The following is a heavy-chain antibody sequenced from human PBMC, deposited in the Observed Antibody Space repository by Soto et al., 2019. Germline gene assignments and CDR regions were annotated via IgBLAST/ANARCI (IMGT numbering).Heavy chain of an antibody. J-gene: IGHJ4*02. Sequence: QLQLQESGPGLVKPSETLSLTCTVSGGSISSSSYYWGWIRQPPGKGLEWIGSIYDSGSTYYNPSLKSRVTIPVDTSKNQFALKLSSVTAADTAVYYCARLGGGSGWPYYFDYWGQGTLVTVSS. CDR2: IYDSGST. D-gene: IGHD6-19*01. CDR1: GGSISSSSYY. V-gene: IGHV4-39*01. CDR3: ARLGGGSGWPYYFDY.